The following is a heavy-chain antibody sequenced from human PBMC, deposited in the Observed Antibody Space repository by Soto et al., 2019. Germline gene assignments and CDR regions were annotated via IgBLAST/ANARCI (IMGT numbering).Heavy chain of an antibody. D-gene: IGHD3-10*01. Sequence: SETLSLTCTVSGGSISSGGYYWSWIRQHPGKGLEWIGYIYYSGSTYYNPSLKSRVTISVDTSKNQFSLKLSSVTAADTAAYYCARDAGRLRYYGMDVWGQGTTVTVSS. J-gene: IGHJ6*02. V-gene: IGHV4-31*03. CDR3: ARDAGRLRYYGMDV. CDR1: GGSISSGGYY. CDR2: IYYSGST.